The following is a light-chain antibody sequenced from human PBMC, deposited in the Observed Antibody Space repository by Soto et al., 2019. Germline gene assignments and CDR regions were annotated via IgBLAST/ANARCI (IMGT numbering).Light chain of an antibody. V-gene: IGLV2-23*01. CDR1: SSDIGAYNL. Sequence: QSALTQPASVSASPGQSITISCTGTSSDIGAYNLVSWYQQHPGKAPKFIVFEGNKRPSGVSIRFSGSKSGNTASLTISGLQAEDEADYYCCSYANNKTSFGGGTQLTVL. CDR2: EGN. CDR3: CSYANNKTS. J-gene: IGLJ2*01.